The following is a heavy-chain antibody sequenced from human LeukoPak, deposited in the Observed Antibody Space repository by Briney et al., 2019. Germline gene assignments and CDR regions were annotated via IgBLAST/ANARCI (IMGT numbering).Heavy chain of an antibody. CDR1: GGSLSGYY. D-gene: IGHD2-15*01. CDR2: INHSGST. CDR3: ARRHLRGVVNY. V-gene: IGHV4-34*01. J-gene: IGHJ4*02. Sequence: KSSETLSLTCAVYGGSLSGYYWSWIRQPPGKGLEWIGEINHSGSTNYNPSLKSRVTISVDTSKNQFSLKLSSVTAADTAVYYCARRHLRGVVNYWGQGTLVTVSS.